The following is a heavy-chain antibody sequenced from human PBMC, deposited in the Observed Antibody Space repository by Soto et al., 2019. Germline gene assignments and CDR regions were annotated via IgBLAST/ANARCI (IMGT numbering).Heavy chain of an antibody. CDR1: GYTFTSYG. V-gene: IGHV1-69*06. Sequence: QVQLVQSGAEVKKPGASVKVSCKASGYTFTSYGISWVRQAPGQGLEWMGGIIPIFGTANYAQKFQGRVTITADKSTSTAYMELSSLRSEDTAVYYCARDQGGYSYGHYYYGMDVWGQGTTVTVSS. J-gene: IGHJ6*02. CDR2: IIPIFGTA. CDR3: ARDQGGYSYGHYYYGMDV. D-gene: IGHD5-18*01.